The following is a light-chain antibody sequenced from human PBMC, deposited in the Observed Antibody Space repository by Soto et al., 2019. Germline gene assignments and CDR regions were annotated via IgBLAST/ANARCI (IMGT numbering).Light chain of an antibody. CDR1: QGVSRK. Sequence: DRVMTQSPATLSVARGERVTFXXRASQGVSRKLAWYQHKPGKAPRXLISGASTGATGSPARFSGSGAGTEFTLTISSLQSEDCAIYYCQQYHTWPITFGGGTKVEIK. V-gene: IGKV3-15*01. CDR3: QQYHTWPIT. CDR2: GAS. J-gene: IGKJ4*01.